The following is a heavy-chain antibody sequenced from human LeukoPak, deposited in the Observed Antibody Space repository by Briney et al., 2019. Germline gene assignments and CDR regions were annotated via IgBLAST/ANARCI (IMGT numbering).Heavy chain of an antibody. J-gene: IGHJ4*02. Sequence: ASVKVSCKASGYSFTTYSMNWVRQAPGQGLEWMGWINTNTGNPTYAQGFTGRFVFSLDTSVNTAYLQISSLEAEDTAVYYCAGAIFHLGELSLPSYWGQGTLVTVSS. CDR2: INTNTGNP. CDR3: AGAIFHLGELSLPSY. D-gene: IGHD3-16*02. CDR1: GYSFTTYS. V-gene: IGHV7-4-1*02.